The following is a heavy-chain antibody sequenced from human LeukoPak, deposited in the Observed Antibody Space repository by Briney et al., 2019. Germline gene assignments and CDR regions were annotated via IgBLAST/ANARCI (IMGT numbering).Heavy chain of an antibody. CDR3: ARTNVYDYYDGSGYYYFDY. CDR2: ISYDGSNK. V-gene: IGHV3-30*03. J-gene: IGHJ4*02. CDR1: GFTFSSYS. D-gene: IGHD3-22*01. Sequence: TGGSLRLSCAASGFTFSSYSMNWVRQAPGKGLEWVAVISYDGSNKYYADSVKGRFTISRDNSKNTLYLQMNSLRAEDTAVYYCARTNVYDYYDGSGYYYFDYWGQGTLVTVSS.